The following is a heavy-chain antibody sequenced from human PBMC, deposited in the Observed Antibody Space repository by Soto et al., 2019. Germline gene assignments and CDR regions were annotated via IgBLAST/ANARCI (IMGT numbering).Heavy chain of an antibody. V-gene: IGHV4-31*03. CDR1: GGSISSGGYD. CDR3: ARDYYGSGSYYNGYDY. CDR2: IYYSGST. J-gene: IGHJ4*02. Sequence: SETLSLTCTVSGGSISSGGYDWSWIRQHPGKGLERIGYIYYSGSTYYNPSLKSRATISVDTSKNQFSLKLSSVTAADTAVYYCARDYYGSGSYYNGYDYWGQGTLVTVSS. D-gene: IGHD3-10*01.